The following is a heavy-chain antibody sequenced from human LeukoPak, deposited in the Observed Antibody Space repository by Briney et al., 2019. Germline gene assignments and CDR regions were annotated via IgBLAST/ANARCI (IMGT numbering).Heavy chain of an antibody. D-gene: IGHD3-22*01. CDR2: IIVGSGNT. Sequence: GASVKVSCKASGFTFTSSAMQWVRQARGQRLEWIGWIIVGSGNTNYAQKFQERVTITRDMSTSTAYMELSSLRSEDTAVYYCAAGPYYDSSGYYYQTRYYYYMDVWGRGTTVTVSS. CDR3: AAGPYYDSSGYYYQTRYYYYMDV. V-gene: IGHV1-58*02. J-gene: IGHJ6*03. CDR1: GFTFTSSA.